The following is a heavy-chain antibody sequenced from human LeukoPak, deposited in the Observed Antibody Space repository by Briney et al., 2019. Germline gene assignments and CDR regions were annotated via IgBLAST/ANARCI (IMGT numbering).Heavy chain of an antibody. Sequence: ASLKVSCKASGYTFTGYYMHWVRQAPGQGLEWMGWINPNSGGTNYAQKFQGWVTMTRDTSISTAYMELSRLRSDDTAVYYCARGVYGSRPRYFDYWGQGTLVTVSS. CDR3: ARGVYGSRPRYFDY. J-gene: IGHJ4*02. CDR1: GYTFTGYY. D-gene: IGHD3-10*01. CDR2: INPNSGGT. V-gene: IGHV1-2*04.